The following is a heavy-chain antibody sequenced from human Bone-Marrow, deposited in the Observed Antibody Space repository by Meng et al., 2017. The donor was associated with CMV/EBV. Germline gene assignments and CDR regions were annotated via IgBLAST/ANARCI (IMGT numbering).Heavy chain of an antibody. D-gene: IGHD2-2*02. Sequence: GESLKISCKGSGYSFTSYWIGWVRQMPGKGLEWMGIIYPGDSDTRYSPSFQGQVTISADKSISTAYLQWSSLKASDTAMYYCAKIVVVPAAIWVGWFDPWGQGTLVTFSS. J-gene: IGHJ5*02. CDR1: GYSFTSYW. CDR2: IYPGDSDT. V-gene: IGHV5-51*01. CDR3: AKIVVVPAAIWVGWFDP.